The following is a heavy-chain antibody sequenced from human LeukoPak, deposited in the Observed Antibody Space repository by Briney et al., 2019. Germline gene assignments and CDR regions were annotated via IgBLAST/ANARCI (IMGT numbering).Heavy chain of an antibody. CDR3: AGVAAGSWFDP. Sequence: GGSLRLSCAASGFTFGSHAMSWVRQAPGKGLEWVSSIGGSGVSTYYADPVKGRFTISRDNSKNTLYLQMNSLGVEDTAVYYCAGVAAGSWFDPWGQGTLVTVSS. J-gene: IGHJ5*02. V-gene: IGHV3-23*01. CDR1: GFTFGSHA. CDR2: IGGSGVST. D-gene: IGHD2-15*01.